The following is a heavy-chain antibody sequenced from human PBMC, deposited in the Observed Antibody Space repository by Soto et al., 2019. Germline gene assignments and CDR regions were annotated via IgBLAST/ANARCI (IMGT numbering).Heavy chain of an antibody. J-gene: IGHJ6*02. CDR2: IYYSGST. Sequence: PSETLSLTCTVSGGSISSGDYYWSWIRQPPGKGLEWIGYIYYSGSTYYNPSLKSRVTISVDTSKNQFSLKLSSVTAADTAVYYCASPSIAARPSPYYYGMDVWGQGNTVTVSS. CDR1: GGSISSGDYY. V-gene: IGHV4-30-4*01. D-gene: IGHD6-6*01. CDR3: ASPSIAARPSPYYYGMDV.